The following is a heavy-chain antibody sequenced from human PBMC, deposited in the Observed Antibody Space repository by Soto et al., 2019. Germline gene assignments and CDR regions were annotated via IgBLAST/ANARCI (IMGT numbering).Heavy chain of an antibody. CDR2: IYYSGST. J-gene: IGHJ5*02. CDR1: GGSISSGGYY. V-gene: IGHV4-31*03. Sequence: LSLTCTVSGGSISSGGYYWSWIRQHPGKGLEWIGYIYYSGSTYYNPSLKSRVTISVDTSKNQFSLKLSSVTAADTAVYYCARVPWSYYGSERNWFDPWGQGTLVTVSS. D-gene: IGHD3-10*01. CDR3: ARVPWSYYGSERNWFDP.